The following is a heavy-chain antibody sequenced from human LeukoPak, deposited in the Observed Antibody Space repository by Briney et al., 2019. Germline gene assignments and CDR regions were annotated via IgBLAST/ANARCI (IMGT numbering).Heavy chain of an antibody. J-gene: IGHJ4*02. Sequence: SVKVSCKASGGTFSSYAISWVRQAPAQGLEWMGRMIPIFGRANYAQKFQGRVTTTTDESTSTAYMELSSLRSEDTAVYYCARDQDAFSSSSPYYWGQGTLVTVSS. V-gene: IGHV1-69*05. CDR1: GGTFSSYA. D-gene: IGHD6-6*01. CDR3: ARDQDAFSSSSPYY. CDR2: MIPIFGRA.